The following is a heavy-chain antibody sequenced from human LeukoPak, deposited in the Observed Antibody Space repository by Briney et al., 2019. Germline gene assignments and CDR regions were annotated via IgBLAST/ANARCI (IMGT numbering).Heavy chain of an antibody. CDR1: GFTFSTYW. J-gene: IGHJ4*02. CDR2: IKPDGSDK. Sequence: SGGSLRLSCAASGFTFSTYWMNWVRQAPGKGLEWVANIKPDGSDKYCVDSVKGRFTVSRDNTKNSLYLQMNSLRAEDTAVYYCARVGYCSTTSCYWRAFDYWGQGTLVTVSS. V-gene: IGHV3-7*01. D-gene: IGHD2-2*01. CDR3: ARVGYCSTTSCYWRAFDY.